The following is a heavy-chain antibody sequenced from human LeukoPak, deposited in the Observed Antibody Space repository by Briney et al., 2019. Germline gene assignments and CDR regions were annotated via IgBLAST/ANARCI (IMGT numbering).Heavy chain of an antibody. CDR3: VQRGVGSTFDS. Sequence: GGSLRLSCAASGFPIDDYAMYWVRQAPGKGLECVSGINWSSGNVGYADSVRGRFTISRDKAKSSLYLQMNSLRPEDTALYYCVQRGVGSTFDSWGQGTLVTVSS. CDR2: INWSSGNV. V-gene: IGHV3-9*01. CDR1: GFPIDDYA. J-gene: IGHJ4*02. D-gene: IGHD1-26*01.